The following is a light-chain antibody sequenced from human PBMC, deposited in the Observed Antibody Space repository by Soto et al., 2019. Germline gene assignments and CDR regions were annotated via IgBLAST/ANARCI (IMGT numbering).Light chain of an antibody. Sequence: SVRPQPASVSGSPVQSITISCTGTSSDVGSYNLVPWYQQHPGKAPKLMIYEVSKRPSGVSNRFSGSKSGNTASLTISGLQAEDEADYYCCSYAGSSTYVFGTGTKSPS. V-gene: IGLV2-23*02. CDR1: SSDVGSYNL. J-gene: IGLJ1*01. CDR3: CSYAGSSTYV. CDR2: EVS.